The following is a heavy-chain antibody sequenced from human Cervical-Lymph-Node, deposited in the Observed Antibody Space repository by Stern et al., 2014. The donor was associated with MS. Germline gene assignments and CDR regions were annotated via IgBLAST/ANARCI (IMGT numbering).Heavy chain of an antibody. V-gene: IGHV1-2*02. CDR2: INPNNGGT. CDR3: ARDSGRSGWYDDFDY. D-gene: IGHD6-19*01. Sequence: VQLVQSGAEVKKPGASVKVSCKTSGYTFSAKYLHWIRQAPGQGLEWMGWINPNNGGTNYAYNFQGRVTMTSDRSITTVYMELSSLRSDDTAVFFCARDSGRSGWYDDFDYWGQGTL. CDR1: GYTFSAKY. J-gene: IGHJ4*02.